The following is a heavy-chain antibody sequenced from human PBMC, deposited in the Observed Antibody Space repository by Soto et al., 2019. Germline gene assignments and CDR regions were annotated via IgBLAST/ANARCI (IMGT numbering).Heavy chain of an antibody. V-gene: IGHV3-30-3*01. J-gene: IGHJ4*02. CDR2: ISYDGSNK. Sequence: QVQLVESGGGVVQPGRSLRLSCAASGFTFSSYAMHWVRQAPGKGLEWVAVISYDGSNKYYADSVKGRFTISRDNSKNTLYLQMNGLRAEDTAVYYCAGDGGAGVQAHWGQGTLVTVSS. D-gene: IGHD3-10*01. CDR1: GFTFSSYA. CDR3: AGDGGAGVQAH.